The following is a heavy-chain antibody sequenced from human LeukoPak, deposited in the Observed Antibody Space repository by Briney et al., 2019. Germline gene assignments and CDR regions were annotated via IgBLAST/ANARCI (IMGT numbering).Heavy chain of an antibody. V-gene: IGHV4-59*01. CDR1: GGSISSYY. D-gene: IGHD3-9*01. CDR2: IHYSGST. CDR3: ARTYYDILTGYPDHAFDI. J-gene: IGHJ3*02. Sequence: SETLSLTCTVSGGSISSYYWSWIRQPPGKGLEWIGYIHYSGSTNYNPSLKSRVTISGDTSKNQFSLKLSSVTAADTAVYYCARTYYDILTGYPDHAFDIGCQGKIVTVSS.